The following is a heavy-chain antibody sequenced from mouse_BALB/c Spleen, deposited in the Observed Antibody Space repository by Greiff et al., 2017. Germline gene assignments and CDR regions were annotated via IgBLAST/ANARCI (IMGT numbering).Heavy chain of an antibody. Sequence: VKLMQPGAELVKPGASVKLSCKASGYTFTSYWMHWVKQRPGQGLEWIGEINPSNGRTNYNEKFKSKATLTVDKSSSTAYMQLSSLTSEDSAVYYCAIQYGNYGAMDYWGQGTSVTVSS. J-gene: IGHJ4*01. CDR1: GYTFTSYW. CDR2: INPSNGRT. V-gene: IGHV1S81*02. D-gene: IGHD2-10*02. CDR3: AIQYGNYGAMDY.